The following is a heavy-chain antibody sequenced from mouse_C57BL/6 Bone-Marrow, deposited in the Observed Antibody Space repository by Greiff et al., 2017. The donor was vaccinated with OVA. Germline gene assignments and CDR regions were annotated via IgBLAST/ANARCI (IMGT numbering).Heavy chain of an antibody. V-gene: IGHV1-64*01. CDR2: IHPNSGST. Sequence: QVQLQQPGAELVKPGASVKLSCKASGYTFTSYWMHWVKQRPGQGLEWIGMIHPNSGSTNYNEKFKSKATLTVDKSSSTAYMQLSSLTSEDSAVYYFARSLYDYDVDWYFDVWGTGTTVTVSS. CDR1: GYTFTSYW. CDR3: ARSLYDYDVDWYFDV. D-gene: IGHD2-4*01. J-gene: IGHJ1*03.